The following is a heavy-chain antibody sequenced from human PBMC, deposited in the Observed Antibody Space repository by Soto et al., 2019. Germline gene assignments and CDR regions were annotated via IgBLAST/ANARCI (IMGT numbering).Heavy chain of an antibody. CDR1: GGSFSGYY. CDR2: INHSGST. Sequence: SETLSLTCAVYGGSFSGYYWSWIRQPPGKGLEWIGEINHSGSTNYNPSLKSRVTISVDTSKNQFSLKLSSVTAADTAVYYCARRVGYSGYELDYWGQGTLVTVSS. D-gene: IGHD5-12*01. V-gene: IGHV4-34*01. CDR3: ARRVGYSGYELDY. J-gene: IGHJ4*02.